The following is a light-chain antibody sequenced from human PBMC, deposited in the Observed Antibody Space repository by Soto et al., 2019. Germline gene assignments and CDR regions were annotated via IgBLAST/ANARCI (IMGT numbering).Light chain of an antibody. V-gene: IGKV3-15*01. CDR1: QSVSSN. J-gene: IGKJ4*01. CDR2: AAS. CDR3: QQYNNWPPLT. Sequence: EIGMTQSPATLSVSPEERATLSCRASQSVSSNLAWYQQKPGQAPRLLIYAASTRATGIPARFSGSGSGTEFTLTIGSLQSEDFAVYYCQQYNNWPPLTFGGGTKVEIK.